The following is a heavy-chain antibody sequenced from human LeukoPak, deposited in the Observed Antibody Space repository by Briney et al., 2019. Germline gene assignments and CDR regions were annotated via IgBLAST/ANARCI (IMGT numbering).Heavy chain of an antibody. D-gene: IGHD6-19*01. CDR1: GFTFSSRG. V-gene: IGHV3-23*01. CDR3: VRDQQWLVPDY. J-gene: IGHJ4*02. CDR2: ISVSGAMT. Sequence: GGSLRLSCAGSGFTFSSRGMSWVRQPPGKGLQWVSGISVSGAMTYYVDSVKGRFIISRDNSKNTVYLQMNSLTAEDTAVYYCVRDQQWLVPDYWGQGALVTVYS.